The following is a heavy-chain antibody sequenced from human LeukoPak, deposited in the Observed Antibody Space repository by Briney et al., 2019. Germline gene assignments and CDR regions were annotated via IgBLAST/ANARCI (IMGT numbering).Heavy chain of an antibody. J-gene: IGHJ4*02. V-gene: IGHV1-18*01. D-gene: IGHD3-3*01. Sequence: ASVKVSCKAFGYTFTTYGVSWVRQAPGQGLEWMGWIDAYSGNTNYVQRFQGRVTMTTDTSTSTAYMELRSLRSDDTAVYYCARDVSGGLDYWGQGTLVTVSS. CDR1: GYTFTTYG. CDR2: IDAYSGNT. CDR3: ARDVSGGLDY.